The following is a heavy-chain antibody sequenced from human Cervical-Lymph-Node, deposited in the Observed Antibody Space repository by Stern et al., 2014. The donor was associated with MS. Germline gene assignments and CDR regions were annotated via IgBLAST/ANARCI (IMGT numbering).Heavy chain of an antibody. CDR2: INPNGGST. J-gene: IGHJ4*02. CDR1: GYPFTNYY. V-gene: IGHV1-46*01. Sequence: VQLVESGAEVRKPGASVKLSCKTSGYPFTNYYMHWVRQAPGQGLEWMAIINPNGGSTQSAQKFQGRLTLTSDTSTSTFYMEVGSLTSEDTAVYYCARKSGRFLEWFFDYWGQGTLVTVSS. D-gene: IGHD3-3*01. CDR3: ARKSGRFLEWFFDY.